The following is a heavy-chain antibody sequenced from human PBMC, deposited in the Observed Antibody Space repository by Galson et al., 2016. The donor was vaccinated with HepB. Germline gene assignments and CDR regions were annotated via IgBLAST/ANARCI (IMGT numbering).Heavy chain of an antibody. CDR1: PFDLSSFD. Sequence: SLRLSCAGSPFDLSSFDMNWVRQAPGKGLEWVAYISRSASTIYYADSVKGRFTISRDNAKNSLYLQMNSLRDEDTAVYYCARDRVLAGRPVDYWSQGTRVTVSS. V-gene: IGHV3-48*02. J-gene: IGHJ4*02. CDR3: ARDRVLAGRPVDY. CDR2: ISRSASTI. D-gene: IGHD6-19*01.